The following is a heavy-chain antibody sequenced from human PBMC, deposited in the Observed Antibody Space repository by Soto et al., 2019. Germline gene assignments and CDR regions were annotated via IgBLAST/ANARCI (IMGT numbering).Heavy chain of an antibody. D-gene: IGHD2-15*01. CDR1: GGSISSGGYS. CDR2: IYHSGST. V-gene: IGHV4-30-2*01. J-gene: IGHJ4*02. Sequence: QLQLQESGSGLVKPSQTLSLTCAVSGGSISSGGYSWSWIRQPPGKGLEWIGYIYHSGSTYYNPSLKSRVTIALDRSKNQFSMKLSSLTASDTAVYYCARGNLVAIDYWGQGTLVTVSS. CDR3: ARGNLVAIDY.